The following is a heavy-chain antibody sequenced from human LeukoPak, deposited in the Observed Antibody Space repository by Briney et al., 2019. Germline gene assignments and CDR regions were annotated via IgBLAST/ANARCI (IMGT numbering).Heavy chain of an antibody. V-gene: IGHV4-39*01. CDR2: IYYSGST. CDR1: GGSISSTSYY. D-gene: IGHD2-2*02. CDR3: ARLPDCSSNTCYNDY. J-gene: IGHJ4*02. Sequence: SETLSLTCTVSGGSISSTSYYWGWIRQPPGKGLEWIGSIYYSGSTYYNPSLKSRVTISVDTSKNQFSLKLRSVTAADTAVYYCARLPDCSSNTCYNDYWGQGTLVTVSS.